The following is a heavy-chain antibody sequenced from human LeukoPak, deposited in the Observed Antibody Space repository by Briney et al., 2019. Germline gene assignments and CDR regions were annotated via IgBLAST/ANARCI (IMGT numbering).Heavy chain of an antibody. J-gene: IGHJ6*02. CDR1: GFTFSSYA. CDR3: AREPLYSSSWYRAYYGMDV. V-gene: IGHV3-23*01. Sequence: PGGSLRLSCAASGFTFSSYAMSWVRQAPGKGLEWVSAISGSGGSTYYADSVKGRFTISRDNSKNTLYLQMNSLRAEDTAVYYCAREPLYSSSWYRAYYGMDVWGQGTTVTVSS. CDR2: ISGSGGST. D-gene: IGHD6-13*01.